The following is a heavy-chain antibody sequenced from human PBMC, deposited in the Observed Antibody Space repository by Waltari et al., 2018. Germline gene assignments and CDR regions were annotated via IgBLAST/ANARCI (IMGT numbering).Heavy chain of an antibody. Sequence: QVQLVQSGAEAKKPGASVKVSGKASGYIFTDDNLHWVRQAPGQGLEWMGWITPNSGFTQYEQRFQGRVTMTRDTSIDTAYMELSGLISDDMAIYYCARDTGSFDIWGQGTMVTVSS. J-gene: IGHJ3*02. CDR1: GYIFTDDN. CDR2: ITPNSGFT. CDR3: ARDTGSFDI. V-gene: IGHV1-2*02. D-gene: IGHD2-8*02.